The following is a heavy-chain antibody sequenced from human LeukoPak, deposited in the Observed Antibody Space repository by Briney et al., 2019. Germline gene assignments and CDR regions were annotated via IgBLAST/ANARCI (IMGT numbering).Heavy chain of an antibody. CDR3: AREWVVSSSWSYYYYYYGMDV. CDR2: TYYRSKWYN. J-gene: IGHJ6*02. CDR1: GDSVSSNSAA. Sequence: SQTLSLTCAISGDSVSSNSAAWNWIRQSPSRGLEWLGRTYYRSKWYNDYAVSVQSRITINPDTSKNQFSLQLNSVTPEDTAVYYCAREWVVSSSWSYYYYYYGMDVWGQGTTVTVSS. D-gene: IGHD6-13*01. V-gene: IGHV6-1*01.